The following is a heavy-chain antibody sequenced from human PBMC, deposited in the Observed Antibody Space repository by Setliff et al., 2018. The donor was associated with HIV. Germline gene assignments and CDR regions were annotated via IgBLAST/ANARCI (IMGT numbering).Heavy chain of an antibody. CDR2: TKEDGREK. CDR3: ATFADGPDS. V-gene: IGHV3-7*01. D-gene: IGHD3-3*01. CDR1: GFSFSNSW. J-gene: IGHJ4*02. Sequence: GSLRLSCAASGFSFSNSWMTWVRQAPGKGLEWVATTKEDGREKYYVGSVKGRFTISRDNAKRSLYLQMNRLKTDDTAFYYCATFADGPDSWGQGTLVTVSS.